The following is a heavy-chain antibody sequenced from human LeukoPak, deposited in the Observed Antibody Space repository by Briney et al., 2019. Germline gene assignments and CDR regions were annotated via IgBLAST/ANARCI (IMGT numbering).Heavy chain of an antibody. D-gene: IGHD3-10*01. Sequence: ASVKVSCKASGYTFTSYDINWVRQATGQGLEWMGWMNPNSGNTGYAQKFQGRVTMTRNTSISTAYMELSSLRSEDTAVYYCARATKALLWFGELGYYYMDVWGKGTTVTISS. CDR3: ARATKALLWFGELGYYYMDV. V-gene: IGHV1-8*01. J-gene: IGHJ6*03. CDR1: GYTFTSYD. CDR2: MNPNSGNT.